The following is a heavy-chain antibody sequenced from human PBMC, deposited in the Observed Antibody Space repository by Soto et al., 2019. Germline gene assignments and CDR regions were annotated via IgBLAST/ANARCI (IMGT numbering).Heavy chain of an antibody. V-gene: IGHV3-43*02. CDR3: AKDIRRRNYCGNSDYYYYYGMDV. Sequence: GESLKISCAASGFTFDDYAMHWVRQAPGKGLEWVSLISGDGGSTYYADSVKGRFTISRDNSKNSLYLQMNSLRTEDTALYYCAKDIRRRNYCGNSDYYYYYGMDVWGQGTTVTVSS. J-gene: IGHJ6*02. CDR2: ISGDGGST. CDR1: GFTFDDYA. D-gene: IGHD2-21*02.